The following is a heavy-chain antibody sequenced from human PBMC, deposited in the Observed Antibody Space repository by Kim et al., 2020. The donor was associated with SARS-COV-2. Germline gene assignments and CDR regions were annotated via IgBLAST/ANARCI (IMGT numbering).Heavy chain of an antibody. CDR3: AKDFVGSSGWWY. Sequence: GGSLRLSCAASGFTFSSYAMSWVRQAPGKGLKWVSAISGSGGSTYYADSVKGRFTISRDNSKNTLYLQMNSLRAEDTAVYYCAKDFVGSSGWWYWGQGTLGTVSS. J-gene: IGHJ4*02. V-gene: IGHV3-23*01. CDR1: GFTFSSYA. D-gene: IGHD6-19*01. CDR2: ISGSGGST.